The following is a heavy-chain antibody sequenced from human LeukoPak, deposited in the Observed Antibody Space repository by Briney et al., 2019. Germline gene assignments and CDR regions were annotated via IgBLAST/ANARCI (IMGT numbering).Heavy chain of an antibody. CDR1: GFTVSSNS. D-gene: IGHD3-22*01. CDR3: ARGLMGGYPHFDY. V-gene: IGHV3-53*01. CDR2: IYSDNT. Sequence: GGSLRLSCTVSGFTVSSNSMSWVRQAPGKGLEWVSFIYSDNTHYSDSVKGRFTISRDNAKNSVYLQMNSLRAEDTALYYCARGLMGGYPHFDYWGQGTLVTVSS. J-gene: IGHJ4*02.